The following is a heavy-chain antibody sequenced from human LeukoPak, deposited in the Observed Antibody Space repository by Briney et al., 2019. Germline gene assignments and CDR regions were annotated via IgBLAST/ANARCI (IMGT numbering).Heavy chain of an antibody. Sequence: SETLSLTCAVSGVSITSYYWSWIRQHPGKGLEWIGYIYYSGSTNYNPSLKSRVTFSVDTSKNQFSLKLSSVTAADTAVYYCASSSGWSFDPWGQGTLVTVSS. CDR3: ASSSGWSFDP. CDR1: GVSITSYY. D-gene: IGHD6-19*01. J-gene: IGHJ5*02. CDR2: IYYSGST. V-gene: IGHV4-59*01.